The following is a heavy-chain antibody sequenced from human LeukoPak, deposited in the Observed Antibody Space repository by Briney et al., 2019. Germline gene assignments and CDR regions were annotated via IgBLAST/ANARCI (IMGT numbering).Heavy chain of an antibody. V-gene: IGHV1-2*02. CDR1: GYTFTGYY. D-gene: IGHD6-13*01. J-gene: IGHJ4*02. CDR3: ARAPGIAAALDS. Sequence: VASVKVSCKASGYTFTGYYMHWVRQAPGQGLEWMGWINPNSGGTNYAQKFQGRVTMTRDTSISTAYMELSRLRSDNTALYYGARAPGIAAALDSWGQGTLVTVSS. CDR2: INPNSGGT.